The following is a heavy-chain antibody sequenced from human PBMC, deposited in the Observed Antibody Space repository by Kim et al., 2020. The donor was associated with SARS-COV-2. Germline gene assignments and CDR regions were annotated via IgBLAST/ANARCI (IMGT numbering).Heavy chain of an antibody. CDR2: INPNSGGT. J-gene: IGHJ5*02. CDR3: ARSAVPAAIPGGGWFDP. D-gene: IGHD2-2*02. CDR1: GYTFTGYY. V-gene: IGHV1-2*02. Sequence: ASVKVSCKASGYTFTGYYMHWVRQAPGQGLEWMGWINPNSGGTNYAQKFQGRVTMTRDTSISTAYMELSRLRSDDTAVYYCARSAVPAAIPGGGWFDPWGQGTLVTVSS.